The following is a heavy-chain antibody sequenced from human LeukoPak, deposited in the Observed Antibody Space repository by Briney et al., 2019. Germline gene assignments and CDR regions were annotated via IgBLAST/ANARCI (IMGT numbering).Heavy chain of an antibody. CDR2: IIPILGIA. CDR3: ARDPIAVAPPDY. D-gene: IGHD6-19*01. Sequence: ASVKVSCKASGGTFSSYAISWVRQAPGQGLEWMGRIIPILGIANYAQKFQGRVTITADKSTSTAYMELSSLRSEDTAVYYCARDPIAVAPPDYWGQGTLVTVSS. V-gene: IGHV1-69*04. J-gene: IGHJ4*02. CDR1: GGTFSSYA.